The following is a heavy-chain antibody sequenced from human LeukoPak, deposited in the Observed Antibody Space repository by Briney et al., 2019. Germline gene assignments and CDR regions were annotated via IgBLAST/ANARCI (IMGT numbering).Heavy chain of an antibody. D-gene: IGHD4-17*01. CDR3: ARGGSLRRTVTTLGY. CDR1: GYTFTSYD. V-gene: IGHV1-8*01. J-gene: IGHJ4*02. Sequence: ASVKVSCKASGYTFTSYDINLVRQATGQGLEWMGWMNPNSGNTGYAQKFQGRVTMTRNTSISTAYMELSSLRSEDTAVYYCARGGSLRRTVTTLGYWGQGTLVTVSS. CDR2: MNPNSGNT.